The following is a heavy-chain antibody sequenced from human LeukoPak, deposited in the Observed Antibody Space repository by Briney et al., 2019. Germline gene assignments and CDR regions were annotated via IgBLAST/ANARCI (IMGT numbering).Heavy chain of an antibody. Sequence: SVKVSCKASGGTFSSYAISWVRQAPGQGLEWMGGIIPIFGTANYAQKFQGRVTITADESTSTAYMGLSSLRSEDTAVYYCAREVPTVTISYDYYYYYGMDVWGQGTTVTVSS. V-gene: IGHV1-69*01. J-gene: IGHJ6*02. CDR3: AREVPTVTISYDYYYYYGMDV. CDR2: IIPIFGTA. D-gene: IGHD4-17*01. CDR1: GGTFSSYA.